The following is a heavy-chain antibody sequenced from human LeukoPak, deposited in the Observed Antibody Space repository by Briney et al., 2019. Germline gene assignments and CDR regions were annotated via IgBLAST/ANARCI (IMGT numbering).Heavy chain of an antibody. CDR3: ASLPYYYYYGMDV. J-gene: IGHJ6*02. V-gene: IGHV3-7*01. CDR2: IKQDGSEK. Sequence: GGSLRLSCAASGFTFSSYWMGWVRQAPGKGLEWVANIKQDGSEKYYVDSVKGRFTISRDNAKNSLYLQMNSLRAEDTAVYYCASLPYYYYYGMDVWGQGTTVTVSS. CDR1: GFTFSSYW.